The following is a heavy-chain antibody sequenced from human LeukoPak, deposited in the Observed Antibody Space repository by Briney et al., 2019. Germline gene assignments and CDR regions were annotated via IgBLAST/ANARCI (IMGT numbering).Heavy chain of an antibody. Sequence: SETLSLTCTVSGGPISSSNYYWTWIRQPAGKGLEWIGRIYTTGSPSYSPSLKSRVTISVDTFTNQFSLKLTSVSAADTAVYYCARDRGITTARGVPSWFDPWGQGTLVTVSS. CDR3: ARDRGITTARGVPSWFDP. J-gene: IGHJ5*02. CDR1: GGPISSSNYY. CDR2: IYTTGSP. V-gene: IGHV4-61*02. D-gene: IGHD3-10*01.